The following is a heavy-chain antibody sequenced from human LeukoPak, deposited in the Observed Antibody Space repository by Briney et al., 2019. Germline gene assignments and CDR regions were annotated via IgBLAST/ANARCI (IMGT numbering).Heavy chain of an antibody. J-gene: IGHJ4*02. CDR1: GYTFTGYY. CDR3: ARSSPWIQLWLPWFFDY. V-gene: IGHV1-2*02. CDR2: INPNSDAT. D-gene: IGHD5-18*01. Sequence: ASVKVSCKASGYTFTGYYVHWVRQAPGQGLGWMGWINPNSDATNYAQKFQGRVTMTRDTSISTAYMELSRLTSDDTAVYYCARSSPWIQLWLPWFFDYWGQGMLVTVSS.